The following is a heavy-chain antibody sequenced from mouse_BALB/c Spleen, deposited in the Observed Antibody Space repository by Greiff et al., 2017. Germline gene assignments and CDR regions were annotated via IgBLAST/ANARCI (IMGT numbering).Heavy chain of an antibody. Sequence: EVKVVESGPSLVKPSQTLSLTCSVTGDSITSGYWNWIRKFPGNKLEYMGYISYSGSTYYNPSLKSRISITRDTSKNQYYLQLNSVTTEDTATYYCARYRYDGYAMDYWGQGTSVTVSS. CDR1: GDSITSGY. J-gene: IGHJ4*01. V-gene: IGHV3-8*02. CDR2: ISYSGST. CDR3: ARYRYDGYAMDY. D-gene: IGHD2-14*01.